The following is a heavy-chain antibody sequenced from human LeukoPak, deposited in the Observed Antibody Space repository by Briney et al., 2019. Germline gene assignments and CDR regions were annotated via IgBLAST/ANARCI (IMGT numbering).Heavy chain of an antibody. CDR3: AREWQYQFDY. J-gene: IGHJ4*02. CDR2: IYYSGST. CDR1: GESISGFY. Sequence: PSETLSLTCTVSGESISGFYWNWIRQPPGKGLEWIGYIYYSGSTNYNPSLKSRVTISIDTSKNQFSLKLSSVTAADTAVYYCAREWQYQFDYWGQGSLVTVSS. V-gene: IGHV4-59*12. D-gene: IGHD2/OR15-2a*01.